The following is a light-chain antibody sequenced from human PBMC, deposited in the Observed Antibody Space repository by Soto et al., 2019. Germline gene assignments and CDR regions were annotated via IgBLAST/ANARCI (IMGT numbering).Light chain of an antibody. CDR1: QSVSIN. CDR3: QEYNKWPPTFT. V-gene: IGKV3-15*01. Sequence: EIVMTQSPATLSVSPGERATLSCRASQSVSINLAGYQLKPGQAPRLLIFGASTRATGIPARFSGSGSGTEFTLTISSLQSEDFAVYYCQEYNKWPPTFTLGQGTKLEIK. CDR2: GAS. J-gene: IGKJ2*01.